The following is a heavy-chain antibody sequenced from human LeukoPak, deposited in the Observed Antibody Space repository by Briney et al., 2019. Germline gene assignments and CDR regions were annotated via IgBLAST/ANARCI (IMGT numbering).Heavy chain of an antibody. CDR2: MNPNSSNT. Sequence: GASVKVSCKASGYTFTSYDINWVRQATGQGLEWMGWMNPNSSNTGYAQKFQGRVTMTRNTSISTAYMELSSLRSEDTAVYYCARSLLLWFGELSSVGMDVWGQGTTVTVSS. V-gene: IGHV1-8*01. D-gene: IGHD3-10*01. J-gene: IGHJ6*02. CDR1: GYTFTSYD. CDR3: ARSLLLWFGELSSVGMDV.